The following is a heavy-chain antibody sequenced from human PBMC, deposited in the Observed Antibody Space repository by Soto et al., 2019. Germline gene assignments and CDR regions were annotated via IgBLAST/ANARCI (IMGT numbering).Heavy chain of an antibody. CDR2: ISPYNGNT. D-gene: IGHD2-2*01. J-gene: IGHJ4*02. Sequence: ASVKVSCKASGYTFANFGVLWVRQAPGQGLEWMGWISPYNGNTQYGQKLQGRVTLTTDTSTSTAYMEVRSLRSDDTDVYYCARAQPKPAPGTVDYWGQGTLVTVPQ. CDR3: ARAQPKPAPGTVDY. V-gene: IGHV1-18*01. CDR1: GYTFANFG.